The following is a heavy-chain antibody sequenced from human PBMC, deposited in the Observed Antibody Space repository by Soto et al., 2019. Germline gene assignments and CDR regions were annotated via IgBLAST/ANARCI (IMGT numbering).Heavy chain of an antibody. CDR2: IYTSGST. CDR3: ARERGSGYYWRAFDI. CDR1: GGSISSYY. Sequence: SERLDLTSTVSGGSISSYYWGWIRKPAGKGLEWIGRIYTSGSTNYNPSLKSRVTMSVDTSKNQFSLKLGSVTAADTAVYYCARERGSGYYWRAFDIWGQGTMVTGSS. J-gene: IGHJ3*02. V-gene: IGHV4-4*07. D-gene: IGHD3-22*01.